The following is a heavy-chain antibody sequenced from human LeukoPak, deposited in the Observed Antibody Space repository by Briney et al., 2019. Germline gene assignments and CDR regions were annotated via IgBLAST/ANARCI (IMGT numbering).Heavy chain of an antibody. V-gene: IGHV1-69*04. J-gene: IGHJ4*02. CDR2: IIPILGIA. Sequence: GASVKVSCKASGGTFISYAISWVRQAPGQGLEWMGRIIPILGIANYAQKFQGRVTITADKSTSTAYMELSSLRSEDTAVYYCAREGPAAISRPFDYWGQGTLVTVSS. D-gene: IGHD2-2*01. CDR1: GGTFISYA. CDR3: AREGPAAISRPFDY.